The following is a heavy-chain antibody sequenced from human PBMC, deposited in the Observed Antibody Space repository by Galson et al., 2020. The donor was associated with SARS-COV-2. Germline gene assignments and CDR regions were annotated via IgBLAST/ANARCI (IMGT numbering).Heavy chain of an antibody. J-gene: IGHJ6*02. Sequence: GGSLILSCAGYGFIFSDYWMSWVRQAPGKGLEWVANIKQDGRETYYAGSVKGRFTISRDNAKNSLNLQMDYLRDDDTAVYYCATHGVSAGNIYYYNFAMDVWGQGTMVTVSS. V-gene: IGHV3-7*03. CDR3: ATHGVSAGNIYYYNFAMDV. CDR2: IKQDGRET. CDR1: GFIFSDYW. D-gene: IGHD6-13*01.